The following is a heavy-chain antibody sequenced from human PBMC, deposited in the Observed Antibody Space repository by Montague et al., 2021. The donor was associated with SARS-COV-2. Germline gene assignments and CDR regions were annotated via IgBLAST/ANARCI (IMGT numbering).Heavy chain of an antibody. CDR2: ISYDGSNK. J-gene: IGHJ3*02. V-gene: IGHV3-30*04. Sequence: SLRLSCPAPGFTFSSYAMHCVRQAPGKGLEWVAVISYDGSNKYYADSVKGRFTISRDNSKNTLYLQMNSLRAEDTAVYYCARTNSGSYSGAFDIWGQGTMVTVSS. CDR1: GFTFSSYA. CDR3: ARTNSGSYSGAFDI. D-gene: IGHD1-26*01.